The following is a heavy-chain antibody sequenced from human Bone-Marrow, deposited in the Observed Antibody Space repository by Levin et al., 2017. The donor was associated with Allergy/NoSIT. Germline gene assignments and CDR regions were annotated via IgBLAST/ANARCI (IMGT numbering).Heavy chain of an antibody. D-gene: IGHD3-9*01. CDR3: ARDPEEHTLLRYFDY. Sequence: GGSLRLSCAVSGFTFRNYAMHWVRQAPGRGLEWVAFISLDGNTQYYADSVKGRFTISRDNAKNSLYLQMNSLRAEDTAVYYCARDPEEHTLLRYFDYWGQGTLVTVSS. CDR1: GFTFRNYA. V-gene: IGHV3-30*03. CDR2: ISLDGNTQ. J-gene: IGHJ4*02.